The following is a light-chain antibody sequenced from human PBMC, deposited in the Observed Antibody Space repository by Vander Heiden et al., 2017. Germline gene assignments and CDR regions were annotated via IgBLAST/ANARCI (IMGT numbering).Light chain of an antibody. J-gene: IGLJ1*01. CDR1: SSNIGRDS. CDR2: RND. V-gene: IGLV1-47*01. CDR3: VAWDDSLSAYV. Sequence: LIPPPSASGTPGQAVTISCSGGSSNIGRDSVYWYQQVPGTAPKLLIYRNDQRPSGVPNRFSGSKSGTSASLAISGLRSEDEADYYCVAWDDSLSAYVFGTGTKVTAL.